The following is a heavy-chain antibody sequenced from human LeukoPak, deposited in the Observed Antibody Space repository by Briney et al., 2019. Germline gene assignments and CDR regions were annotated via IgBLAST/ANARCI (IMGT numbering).Heavy chain of an antibody. J-gene: IGHJ4*02. D-gene: IGHD3-22*01. CDR3: ARRRRITMIVVGHFDY. Sequence: SETLSLTCAVYGGSFSGYYWSWIRQPPGKGLEWIGEINHSGSTNYNPSLKSRVTISADTSKNQFSLKLSSVTAADTAVYYCARRRRITMIVVGHFDYWGQGTLVTVSS. V-gene: IGHV4-34*01. CDR2: INHSGST. CDR1: GGSFSGYY.